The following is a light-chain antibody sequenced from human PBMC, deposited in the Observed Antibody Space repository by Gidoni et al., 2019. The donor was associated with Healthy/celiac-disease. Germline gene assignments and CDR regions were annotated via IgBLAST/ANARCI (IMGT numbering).Light chain of an antibody. Sequence: DIQMTQSPSTLSASVGDRVTITCRASQSISSWLAWYQQKPGKAPKLLIYKASSLESGVPSSFSGRGSGTEFTLTSSSLQPDDFATYYCQQYNSYAGTFGQGTKLEIK. J-gene: IGKJ2*01. CDR2: KAS. CDR1: QSISSW. V-gene: IGKV1-5*03. CDR3: QQYNSYAGT.